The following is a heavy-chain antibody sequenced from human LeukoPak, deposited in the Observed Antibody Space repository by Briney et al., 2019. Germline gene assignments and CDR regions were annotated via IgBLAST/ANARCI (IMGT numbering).Heavy chain of an antibody. CDR3: ATVPPWIQSLDY. CDR1: GYTLTELS. D-gene: IGHD5-18*01. Sequence: ASVKVSCTVSGYTLTELSMHWVRQAPGKGLEWMGGFDPEDGETIYAQKFQGRVTMTEDTSTDTAYMELSSLRSEDTAVYYCATVPPWIQSLDYWGQGTLVTVSS. J-gene: IGHJ4*02. CDR2: FDPEDGET. V-gene: IGHV1-24*01.